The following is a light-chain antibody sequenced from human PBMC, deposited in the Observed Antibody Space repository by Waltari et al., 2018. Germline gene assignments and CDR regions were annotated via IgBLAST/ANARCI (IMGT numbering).Light chain of an antibody. V-gene: IGKV3-11*01. CDR3: QQHGNWPLT. J-gene: IGKJ4*01. CDR1: QSVGGS. CDR2: NSS. Sequence: EIVLTQSPATLSLSPGEGATLSCRASQSVGGSLSWYQQKPGQAHRLLIYNSSHRPTGIPARFSGSGSGTDFTLTISSLAPEDFAVYYCQQHGNWPLTFGGGTKVEIK.